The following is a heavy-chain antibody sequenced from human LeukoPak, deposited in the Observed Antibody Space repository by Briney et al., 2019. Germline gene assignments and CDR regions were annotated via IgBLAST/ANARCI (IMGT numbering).Heavy chain of an antibody. D-gene: IGHD4-11*01. J-gene: IGHJ4*02. Sequence: SETLSLTCTVSGGSISDSTYFWGWVRQPPGQGLEYIVTLYFSGHTYYNPALKSRVTMSVDTSKNQFSLKLNSVTAADTAVYYCARRGSPVTTNIFDYWGQGTLVTVSS. CDR3: ARRGSPVTTNIFDY. V-gene: IGHV4-39*01. CDR2: LYFSGHT. CDR1: GGSISDSTYF.